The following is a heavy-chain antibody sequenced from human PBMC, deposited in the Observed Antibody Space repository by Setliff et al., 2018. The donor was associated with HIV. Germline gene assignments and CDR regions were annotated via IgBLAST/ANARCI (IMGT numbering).Heavy chain of an antibody. V-gene: IGHV1-18*01. CDR3: ARGSLLGYFDWLFPD. J-gene: IGHJ4*02. CDR2: INIDSGHT. CDR1: GYSFTAYG. Sequence: GASVKVSCKASGYSFTAYGISWVRQAPGQGFEWMGWINIDSGHTNFAQKFQDRVTVTTDTSTNTTYMELRGLRSDDTAVYYCARGSLLGYFDWLFPDWGQGTLVTVSS. D-gene: IGHD3-9*01.